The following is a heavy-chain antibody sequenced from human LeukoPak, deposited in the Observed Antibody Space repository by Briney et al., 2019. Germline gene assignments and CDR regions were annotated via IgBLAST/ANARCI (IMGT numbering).Heavy chain of an antibody. V-gene: IGHV4-4*07. CDR1: GGSISSYY. Sequence: SKTLSLTCTVSGGSISSYYWSWIRQPAGKGLEWIGRIYTSGGTNYNASLKSRVSMSVDTSKNQFSLKLSSVTAADTAVFYCARENSGSYREFDYWGQGTLVTVSS. CDR2: IYTSGGT. J-gene: IGHJ4*02. D-gene: IGHD1-26*01. CDR3: ARENSGSYREFDY.